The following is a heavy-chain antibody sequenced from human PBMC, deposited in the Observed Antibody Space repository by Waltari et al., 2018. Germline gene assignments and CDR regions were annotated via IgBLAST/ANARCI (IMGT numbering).Heavy chain of an antibody. Sequence: HVQLVQSGAEVKKPGASVKVSCKTSDYTFTPDHIHWVRQAPGQGLEWMGWAHPSSGGTNYAQKFQGRVTMTRDTSISTAYLELNSLTSDDTAVYYCAALPYISSSTSYWGQGTLVTVSS. V-gene: IGHV1-2*02. CDR3: AALPYISSSTSY. D-gene: IGHD6-6*01. J-gene: IGHJ4*02. CDR1: DYTFTPDH. CDR2: AHPSSGGT.